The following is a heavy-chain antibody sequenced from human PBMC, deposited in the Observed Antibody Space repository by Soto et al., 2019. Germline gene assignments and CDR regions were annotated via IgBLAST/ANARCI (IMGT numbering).Heavy chain of an antibody. Sequence: GGSLRLSCAASGFTFSSSWMHWVRQAPGKGLVWVSHINSDGSTTTYADSVKGRFTISRDNAKNTLYLQMNSLRAEDTAVYYCARQNSGSYRRGNWFDSWGKGTLVTVSS. D-gene: IGHD1-26*01. V-gene: IGHV3-74*01. J-gene: IGHJ5*01. CDR2: INSDGSTT. CDR1: GFTFSSSW. CDR3: ARQNSGSYRRGNWFDS.